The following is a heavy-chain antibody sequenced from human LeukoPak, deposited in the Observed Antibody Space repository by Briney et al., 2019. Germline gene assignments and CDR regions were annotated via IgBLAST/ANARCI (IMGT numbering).Heavy chain of an antibody. D-gene: IGHD2-2*01. V-gene: IGHV1-2*02. J-gene: IGHJ4*02. Sequence: GASVKVSCKASGYTFSGYYMHWVRQAPGQGHEWMGWISPKSGDTNYAQNFQGRVTITRDTSISTAYMELSRLTSDDTAVYYCARGRDKTTSPAIDYWGQGTLVTVSS. CDR1: GYTFSGYY. CDR2: ISPKSGDT. CDR3: ARGRDKTTSPAIDY.